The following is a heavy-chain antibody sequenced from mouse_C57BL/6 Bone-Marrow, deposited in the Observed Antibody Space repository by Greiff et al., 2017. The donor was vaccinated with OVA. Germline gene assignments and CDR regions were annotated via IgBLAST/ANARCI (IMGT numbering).Heavy chain of an antibody. CDR3: ARTGNGGFAY. V-gene: IGHV2-6*01. J-gene: IGHJ3*01. CDR2: IWGVGST. Sequence: VMLVESGPGLVAPSQSLSITCTVSGFSLTSYGVDWVRPSPGTGLEWLGVIWGVGSTNYTSALKSRLSISQDNSKSQVFVKMNRLQTDDTAMYHRARTGNGGFAYWGQGTLVTVSA. CDR1: GFSLTSYG.